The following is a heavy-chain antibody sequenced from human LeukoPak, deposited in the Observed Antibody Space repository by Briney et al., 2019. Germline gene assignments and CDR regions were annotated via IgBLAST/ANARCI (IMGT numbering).Heavy chain of an antibody. CDR2: IYSCGST. CDR3: AKDSQYYYDSSGYPPISYYFDY. D-gene: IGHD3-22*01. V-gene: IGHV3-66*01. J-gene: IGHJ4*02. Sequence: PGGSLRLSCAASGFTVSSNYMSWVRQAPGKGLEWVSVIYSCGSTYYADSVKGRFTISRDNSKNTLYLQMNSLRAEDTAVYYCAKDSQYYYDSSGYPPISYYFDYWGQGTLVTVSS. CDR1: GFTVSSNY.